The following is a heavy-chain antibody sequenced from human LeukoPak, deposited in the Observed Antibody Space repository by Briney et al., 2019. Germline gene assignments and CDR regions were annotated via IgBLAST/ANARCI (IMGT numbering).Heavy chain of an antibody. CDR1: GFTFSSYS. V-gene: IGHV3-21*01. D-gene: IGHD6-13*01. Sequence: PGGSLRLSCAASGFTFSSYSMNWVRQAPGKGLEWVSSISRSSDYTYYADSVKGRFTISRDNAKNSLYLQMNSLRAEDTAVYYCARDLAAAGIFDYWGQGTLVTVSS. CDR2: ISRSSDYT. J-gene: IGHJ4*02. CDR3: ARDLAAAGIFDY.